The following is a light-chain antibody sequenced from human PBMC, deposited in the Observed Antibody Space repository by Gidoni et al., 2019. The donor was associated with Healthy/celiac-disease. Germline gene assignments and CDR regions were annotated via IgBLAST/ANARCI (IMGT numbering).Light chain of an antibody. CDR2: DVS. V-gene: IGLV2-14*03. CDR3: SSYTSSSTRVV. Sequence: QSALTQPSSVSGSPGPSITISCTGTSSDVGVYNYVSWYQQHPGKAPKLMIYDVSNRPAGVSNRFSGYKSGNTASLTISGLQAEDEADYYCSSYTSSSTRVVFGGGTKLTVL. J-gene: IGLJ2*01. CDR1: SSDVGVYNY.